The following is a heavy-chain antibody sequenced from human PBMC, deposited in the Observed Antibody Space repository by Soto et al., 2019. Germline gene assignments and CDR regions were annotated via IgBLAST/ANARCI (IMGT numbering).Heavy chain of an antibody. CDR3: ARGRGYCSPFGCAPV. CDR2: INHSGST. Sequence: SETLSLTCAVYGGSFSGYYWGWIRQPPGKGLEWIGEINHSGSTNYNPPLKSRVTISVDTSKNQFSLKLSSVTAADTAVYYCARGRGYCSPFGCAPVWGQGALVTVSS. V-gene: IGHV4-34*01. D-gene: IGHD2-15*01. CDR1: GGSFSGYY. J-gene: IGHJ4*02.